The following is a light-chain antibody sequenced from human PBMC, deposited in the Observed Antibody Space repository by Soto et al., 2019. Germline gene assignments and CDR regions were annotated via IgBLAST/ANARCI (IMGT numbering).Light chain of an antibody. J-gene: IGKJ1*01. CDR1: RGVSTW. CDR2: GAS. CDR3: QHYNSYSEA. V-gene: IGKV1D-16*01. Sequence: DIQMTQSPSSVSASVGDRVTITCRASRGVSTWLGWYQQKPGGAPKLLIYGASNLENGVPSRFSGSGSGTDFTLTISSLQPDDFATYYCQHYNSYSEAFGQGTKVDIK.